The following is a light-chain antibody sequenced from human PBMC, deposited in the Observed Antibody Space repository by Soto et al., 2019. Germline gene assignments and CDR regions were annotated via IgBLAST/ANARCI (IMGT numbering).Light chain of an antibody. J-gene: IGLJ1*01. CDR2: DNN. V-gene: IGLV1-51*01. CDR1: SSNIGNNY. Sequence: QSVLTQPPSVSAAPGQKVTISCSGTSSNIGNNYVSWYQQLPGTAPKLLNYDNNKRPSGIPDRFSGSKSGTSATLGITGLQTGDEADYYCGTWDSSLSVHVFGTGTKVTVL. CDR3: GTWDSSLSVHV.